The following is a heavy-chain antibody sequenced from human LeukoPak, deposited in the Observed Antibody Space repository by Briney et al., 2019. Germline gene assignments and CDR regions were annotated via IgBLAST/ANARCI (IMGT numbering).Heavy chain of an antibody. CDR2: IKQDASEK. CDR1: GFTFSSYW. V-gene: IGHV3-7*01. D-gene: IGHD1-26*01. Sequence: GGSLRLSCAASGFTFSSYWMTWVRQAPGKGLEWVANIKQDASEKHYVDSVKGRFTISRHNAKNSLYLQMNSLRAEDTAVYYCARDRGWELLHPLVFDYWGQGTLVTVSS. CDR3: ARDRGWELLHPLVFDY. J-gene: IGHJ4*02.